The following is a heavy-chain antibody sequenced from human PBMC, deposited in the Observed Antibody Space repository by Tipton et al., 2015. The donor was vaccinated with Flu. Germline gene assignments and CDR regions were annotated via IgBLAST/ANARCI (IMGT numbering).Heavy chain of an antibody. CDR1: GGSVTSSY. J-gene: IGHJ4*02. CDR3: AREFLFFGELSTAYYFDS. Sequence: TLSLTCTVSGGSVTSSYWSWIRQPAGKGLEWIGRISTSGSTNYNASLESRVTISVDPSKNQFSLSLTSVTAADTAVYYCAREFLFFGELSTAYYFDSWGQGTQVAVSS. D-gene: IGHD3-16*01. V-gene: IGHV4-4*07. CDR2: ISTSGST.